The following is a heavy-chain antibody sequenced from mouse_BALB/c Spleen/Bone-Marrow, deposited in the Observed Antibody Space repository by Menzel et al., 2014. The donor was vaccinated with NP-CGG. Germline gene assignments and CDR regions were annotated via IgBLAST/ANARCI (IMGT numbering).Heavy chain of an antibody. CDR3: ARDVGYGNYFVY. J-gene: IGHJ3*01. CDR2: SRNKAKDYTT. V-gene: IGHV7-1*02. D-gene: IGHD2-10*02. Sequence: EVNVVESGGGLVQPGGSLRLSCATSGFTLSDFYMEWVRQPPGKRLEWIAASRNKAKDYTTEYSASVKGRFIVSRDTSQSILDLQMNALRAEDTAIYYCARDVGYGNYFVYWGQGTLVTGSA. CDR1: GFTLSDFY.